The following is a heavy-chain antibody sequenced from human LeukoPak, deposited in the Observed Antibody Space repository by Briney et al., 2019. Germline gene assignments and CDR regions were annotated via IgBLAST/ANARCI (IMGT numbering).Heavy chain of an antibody. CDR1: GFTFSSYG. CDR3: AKIVAAAGFDY. J-gene: IGHJ4*02. CDR2: ISYDGSNK. Sequence: PGGSLRLSCAASGFTFSSYGMHWVRQAPGKGLERVAVISYDGSNKYYADSVKGRFTISRDNSKNTLYLQMNSLRAEDTAVYYCAKIVAAAGFDYWGQGTLVTVSS. D-gene: IGHD6-13*01. V-gene: IGHV3-30*18.